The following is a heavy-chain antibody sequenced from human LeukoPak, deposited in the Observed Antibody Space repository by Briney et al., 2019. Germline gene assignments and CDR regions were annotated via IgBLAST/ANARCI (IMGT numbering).Heavy chain of an antibody. D-gene: IGHD1-26*01. CDR3: ARERYSGSYHDY. CDR2: IYHSGST. V-gene: IGHV4-59*12. Sequence: PSETLSLTCTVFGDSISSSYWTWIRQPPGKGLEWIGEIYHSGSTNYHPSLKSRVTISVDKSKNQFSLKLSSVTAADTAVYYCARERYSGSYHDYWGQGTLVTVSS. CDR1: GDSISSSY. J-gene: IGHJ4*02.